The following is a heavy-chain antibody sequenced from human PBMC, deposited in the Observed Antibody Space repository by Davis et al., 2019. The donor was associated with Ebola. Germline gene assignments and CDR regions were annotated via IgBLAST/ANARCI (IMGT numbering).Heavy chain of an antibody. Sequence: PGGSLRLSCAASGFTSSAYYMSWIRQAPGKGLEWVSYISSSSTAIYYADSVKGRFTISRDNAKNSLYLQMNSLRAEDTAVYYCARFPIAEFDYWGQGTLVTVSS. J-gene: IGHJ4*02. CDR2: ISSSSTAI. CDR1: GFTSSAYY. CDR3: ARFPIAEFDY. V-gene: IGHV3-11*01. D-gene: IGHD6-13*01.